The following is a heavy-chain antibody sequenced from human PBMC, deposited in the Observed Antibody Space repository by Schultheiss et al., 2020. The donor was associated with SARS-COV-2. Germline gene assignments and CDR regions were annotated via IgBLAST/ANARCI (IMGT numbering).Heavy chain of an antibody. D-gene: IGHD3-10*01. CDR2: IIPIFGTA. CDR1: GGTFSSYA. CDR3: ARARPEGYMWFGTVDAFD. Sequence: SVKVSCKASGGTFSSYAISWVRQAPGQGLEWMGGIIPIFGTANYAQKFQGRVTITADESTSTAYMELRSLRSDDTAVYYCARARPEGYMWFGTVDAFDMGPRDNGHRLL. V-gene: IGHV1-69*13. J-gene: IGHJ3*02.